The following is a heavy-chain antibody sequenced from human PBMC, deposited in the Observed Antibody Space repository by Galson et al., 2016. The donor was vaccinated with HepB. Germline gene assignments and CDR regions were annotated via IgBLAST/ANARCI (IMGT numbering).Heavy chain of an antibody. CDR2: INEDGTEK. CDR1: GFSFSSNW. CDR3: VTWNG. J-gene: IGHJ4*02. V-gene: IGHV3-7*01. D-gene: IGHD1-1*01. Sequence: SLRLSCAASGFSFSSNWMLWIRQAPEKGLEWVASINEDGTEKFYVDLVKSRFTISRDNAKSSLYLEMNSLRVEDTAVYSCVTWNGWGQGTLVTVSS.